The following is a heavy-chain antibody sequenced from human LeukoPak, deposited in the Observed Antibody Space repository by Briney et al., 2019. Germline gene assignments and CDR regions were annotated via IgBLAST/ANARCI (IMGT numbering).Heavy chain of an antibody. V-gene: IGHV1-8*01. D-gene: IGHD3-10*01. CDR3: ARSLLWFGEGAFDI. CDR2: MNPNSGNT. J-gene: IGHJ3*02. CDR1: GYTFTSYD. Sequence: GASVKVSCKASGYTFTSYDINWVRQAPGQGLEWMGWMNPNSGNTGYAQKFQGRVTMTRNTSISTAYMELSSLRSEDTAVYYCARSLLWFGEGAFDIWGQGTMVTVSS.